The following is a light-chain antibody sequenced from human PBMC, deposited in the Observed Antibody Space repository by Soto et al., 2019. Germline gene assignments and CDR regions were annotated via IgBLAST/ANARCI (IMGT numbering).Light chain of an antibody. CDR3: QQYNNWPPIT. J-gene: IGKJ5*01. CDR1: QSVDKY. Sequence: EIAMTQSPATLSLSPGERATLSCRASQSVDKYLVWYQQKPGQAPRLLIYDASTRATGIPARFSGSGSGTEFTLTISSLQSEDFAVYYCQQYNNWPPITFGQGTRLEIK. CDR2: DAS. V-gene: IGKV3-15*01.